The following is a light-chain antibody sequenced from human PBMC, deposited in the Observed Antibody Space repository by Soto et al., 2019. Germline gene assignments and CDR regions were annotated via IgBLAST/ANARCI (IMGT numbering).Light chain of an antibody. Sequence: QSVLTQPPSVSAAPGQQVTISCSGSPSNIGGNSVSWYQQLPGTAPKLLIYDDDKRPSGIPDRFSGSKSGTSATLGITGFQTGDEADYYCGSWDSSLSAYVFGTGTKVTVL. CDR1: PSNIGGNS. V-gene: IGLV1-51*01. CDR2: DDD. CDR3: GSWDSSLSAYV. J-gene: IGLJ1*01.